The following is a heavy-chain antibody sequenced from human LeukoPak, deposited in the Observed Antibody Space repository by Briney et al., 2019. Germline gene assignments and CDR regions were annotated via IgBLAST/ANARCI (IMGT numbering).Heavy chain of an antibody. CDR1: GGSISSYY. J-gene: IGHJ4*02. V-gene: IGHV4-59*08. D-gene: IGHD6-13*01. Sequence: SETLSLTCTVSGGSISSYYWSWIRQPPGKGLEWIGYIYYSGSTNYNPSLKGRVTISVDTSKDQFSLKLSSVTAADTAVYYCARHQGPDIAAAGYDYWGQGTLVTVSS. CDR2: IYYSGST. CDR3: ARHQGPDIAAAGYDY.